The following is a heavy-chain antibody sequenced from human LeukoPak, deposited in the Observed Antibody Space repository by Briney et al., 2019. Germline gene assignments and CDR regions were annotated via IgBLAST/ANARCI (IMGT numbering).Heavy chain of an antibody. CDR3: GTTARRDVFNI. J-gene: IGHJ3*02. Sequence: GRSLRLSCAASGFTFSSYWMSWVRQAPGKGLEWVANIRQEGSEKYYVDSVKGRFTISRDNAKNSLYLQMNSLRADDTAGDYWGTTARRDVFNIGGKGKRVTVSS. V-gene: IGHV3-7*01. CDR1: GFTFSSYW. CDR2: IRQEGSEK.